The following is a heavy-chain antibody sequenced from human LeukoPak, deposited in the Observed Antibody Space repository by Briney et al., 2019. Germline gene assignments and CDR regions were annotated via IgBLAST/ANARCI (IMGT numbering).Heavy chain of an antibody. D-gene: IGHD1-26*01. CDR1: GGSISSTNW. Sequence: SETLSLTCGVSGGSISSTNWYSWVRQPPGQGLQWIGEISLSGLTNYNPSLKSPVTMSLDKSKNLLSLTLPSVTAADTAVYYCSRESGAFSPFGYWGQGTLVTVTS. CDR2: ISLSGLT. CDR3: SRESGAFSPFGY. V-gene: IGHV4-4*02. J-gene: IGHJ4*02.